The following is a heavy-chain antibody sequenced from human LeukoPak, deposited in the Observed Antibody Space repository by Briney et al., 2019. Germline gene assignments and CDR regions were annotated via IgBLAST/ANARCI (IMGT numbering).Heavy chain of an antibody. V-gene: IGHV3-30-3*01. CDR3: AKGEDIVVVVAARLAAEYFQH. CDR2: ISYDGSNK. D-gene: IGHD2-15*01. Sequence: GGSLRLSCAASGFTFSSYAMYWVRQAPGKGLEWVAVISYDGSNKYYADSVKGRFTISRDNSKNTLYLQMNSLRAEDTAVYYCAKGEDIVVVVAARLAAEYFQHWGQGTLVTVSS. CDR1: GFTFSSYA. J-gene: IGHJ1*01.